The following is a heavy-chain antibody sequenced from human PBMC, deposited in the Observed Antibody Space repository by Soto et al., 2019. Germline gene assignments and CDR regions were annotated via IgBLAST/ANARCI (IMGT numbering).Heavy chain of an antibody. Sequence: GGSLRLSCAASGFTFSNAWMSWVRQAPGKGLEWVGRIKSKTDGGTTDYAAPVKGRFTISRDDSKNTLYLQMNSLKTEDTAVYYCTTDCSGGSCYYDYWGQGTLVTVSS. V-gene: IGHV3-15*01. CDR1: GFTFSNAW. J-gene: IGHJ4*02. CDR3: TTDCSGGSCYYDY. CDR2: IKSKTDGGTT. D-gene: IGHD2-15*01.